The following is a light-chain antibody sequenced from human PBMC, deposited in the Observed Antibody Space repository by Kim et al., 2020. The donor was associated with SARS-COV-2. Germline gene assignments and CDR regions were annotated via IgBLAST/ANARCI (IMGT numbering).Light chain of an antibody. V-gene: IGLV1-47*01. CDR3: SAWDDSLRGRV. Sequence: ELTQPPSASGTPGQRVTISCSGSSSNIGNNFVYWYQHLPGTAPKLLIYTNNPRPSGVPDRFSGSKSGTSASLAISGLRSEDEADYYCSAWDDSLRGRVFGGGTQLTVL. J-gene: IGLJ3*02. CDR1: SSNIGNNF. CDR2: TNN.